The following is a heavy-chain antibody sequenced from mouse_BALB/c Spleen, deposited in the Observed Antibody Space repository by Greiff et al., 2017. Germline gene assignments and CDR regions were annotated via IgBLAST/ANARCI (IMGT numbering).Heavy chain of an antibody. V-gene: IGHV1-5*01. CDR2: IYPGNSDT. D-gene: IGHD2-4*01. Sequence: EVQLQQSGTVLARPGASVKMSCKASGYSFTSYWMHWVKQRPGQGLEWIGAIYPGNSDTSYNQKFKGKAKLTAVTSASTAYMELSSLTNEDSAVYYCTRRGDYDYFDYWGQGTTLTVSS. J-gene: IGHJ2*01. CDR1: GYSFTSYW. CDR3: TRRGDYDYFDY.